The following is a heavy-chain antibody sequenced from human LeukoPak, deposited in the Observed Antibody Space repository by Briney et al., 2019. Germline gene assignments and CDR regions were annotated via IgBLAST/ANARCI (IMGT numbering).Heavy chain of an antibody. CDR3: AGGPKKQLIWGRASNGFDP. CDR1: GFTVSSNY. J-gene: IGHJ5*02. CDR2: IYSGGST. V-gene: IGHV3-66*01. Sequence: GGSLRLSCGASGFTVSSNYMSWVRQAPGEGLEWVSVIYSGGSTYYADSVKGRFTISRDNSKNTLYLQMNSLRGEDTAVYYCAGGPKKQLIWGRASNGFDPWGQGTLVTVSS. D-gene: IGHD6-13*01.